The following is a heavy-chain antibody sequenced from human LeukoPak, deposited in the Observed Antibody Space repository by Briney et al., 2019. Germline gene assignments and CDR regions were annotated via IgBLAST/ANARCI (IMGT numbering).Heavy chain of an antibody. V-gene: IGHV4-34*01. D-gene: IGHD4-17*01. CDR2: INHSGST. J-gene: IGHJ4*02. CDR1: GGSISSYY. Sequence: SETLSLTCTVSGGSISSYYWSWIRQPPGKGLEWIGEINHSGSTNYNPSLKSRVTISVDTSKNQFSLKLSSVTAADTAVYYCASLRPRVIDYWGQGTLITVSS. CDR3: ASLRPRVIDY.